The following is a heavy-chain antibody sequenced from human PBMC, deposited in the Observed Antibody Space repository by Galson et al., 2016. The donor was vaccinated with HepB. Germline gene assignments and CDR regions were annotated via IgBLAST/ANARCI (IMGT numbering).Heavy chain of an antibody. Sequence: SLRLSCAASGLTFSEYWMTWVRQAPGKGLEWVANINQAGSDKSYVDSMKGRFTISRDNAKNTVYLQMNSLRAEDTALYYCAKDSPYSSGWSTYWGQGTLVTVSS. CDR2: INQAGSDK. V-gene: IGHV3-7*03. CDR1: GLTFSEYW. CDR3: AKDSPYSSGWSTY. J-gene: IGHJ4*02. D-gene: IGHD6-19*01.